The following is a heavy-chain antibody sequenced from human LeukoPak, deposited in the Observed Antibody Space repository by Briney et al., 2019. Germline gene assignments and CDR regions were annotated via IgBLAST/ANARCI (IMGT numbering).Heavy chain of an antibody. V-gene: IGHV3-48*03. CDR3: ASAPAYESSGYYPWYFDY. CDR1: GFTFSNFE. CDR2: ISIVDTTI. Sequence: GGSLRLSCAASGFTFSNFEMNWVRQAPGTGLEWVSYISIVDTTIYYADSVKGRFTISRDNAERSLYLQMNSLRAEDTAVYYCASAPAYESSGYYPWYFDYWGRGTLVTVSS. D-gene: IGHD3-22*01. J-gene: IGHJ4*02.